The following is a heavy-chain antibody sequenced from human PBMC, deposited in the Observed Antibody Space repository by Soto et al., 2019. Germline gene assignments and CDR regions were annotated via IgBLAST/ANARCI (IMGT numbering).Heavy chain of an antibody. Sequence: QVQLQESGPGLVKPSETLSLTCTVSGGSISSYYWSWIRQPPGKGLEWMGYIYYSGSTNYNPSLKIRVTISVATSKNQFSLKLNSMTAADTAVYYCARHNYGSGSTYFDYWGQGTLVTVSS. V-gene: IGHV4-59*08. D-gene: IGHD3-10*01. CDR2: IYYSGST. J-gene: IGHJ4*02. CDR1: GGSISSYY. CDR3: ARHNYGSGSTYFDY.